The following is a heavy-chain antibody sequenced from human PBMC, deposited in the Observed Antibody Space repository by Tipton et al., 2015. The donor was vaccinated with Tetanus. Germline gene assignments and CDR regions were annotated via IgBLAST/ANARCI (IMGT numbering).Heavy chain of an antibody. CDR1: GFTFSTYN. V-gene: IGHV3-33*01. CDR3: ARENALTTSA. CDR2: IWYDGTTT. D-gene: IGHD1-14*01. Sequence: SLRLSCAASGFTFSTYNFHWVRQAPGKGLERVAVIWYDGTTTYYAEPVKGRFTISRVNSKKNLYLQMNSLRAEDTAVYYCARENALTTSAWVQGTRVSVSS. J-gene: IGHJ5*02.